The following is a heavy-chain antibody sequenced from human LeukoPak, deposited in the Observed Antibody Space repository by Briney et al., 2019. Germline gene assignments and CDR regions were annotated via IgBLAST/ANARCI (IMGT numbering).Heavy chain of an antibody. D-gene: IGHD5-18*01. Sequence: NPSETLSLTCTVSGGSISSYYWSWIRQPPGKGLEWIGYIYYSGSTNYNPSLKSRVTISVDTSKNQFSLKLSSVTAADTAVYYCAREGRGYGHFDYWGQGTLVTVSS. V-gene: IGHV4-59*01. CDR2: IYYSGST. CDR1: GGSISSYY. CDR3: AREGRGYGHFDY. J-gene: IGHJ4*02.